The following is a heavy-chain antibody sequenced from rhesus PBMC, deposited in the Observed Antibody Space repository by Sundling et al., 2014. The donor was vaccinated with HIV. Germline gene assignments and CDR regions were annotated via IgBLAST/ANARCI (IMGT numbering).Heavy chain of an antibody. CDR1: GFTFNSYG. D-gene: IGHD5-12*01. V-gene: IGHV3-103*01. Sequence: EVQLVDTGGGLVQPGGSLKVSCAASGFTFNSYGMSWVRQAPGRGLEWVSAINSRGSSTYYADSVKGRFTISRDNSKNTLSLQMNSLRAEDTAVYYCAKAEVQLQFPYFDYWGQGVLVTVSS. CDR3: AKAEVQLQFPYFDY. CDR2: INSRGSST. J-gene: IGHJ4*01.